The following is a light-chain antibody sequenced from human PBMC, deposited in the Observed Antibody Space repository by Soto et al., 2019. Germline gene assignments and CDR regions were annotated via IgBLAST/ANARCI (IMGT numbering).Light chain of an antibody. CDR2: KAS. Sequence: DIKMTQSPSSLSASVVDRVTITCLASQSISSWLAWYQQKPGKAPKLLIYKASTLKSGVPSRFSGSGSGTEFTLTISSLQPEDFASYYCQKLDNFPLTFGQGTRLEIK. CDR1: QSISSW. V-gene: IGKV1-5*03. CDR3: QKLDNFPLT. J-gene: IGKJ5*01.